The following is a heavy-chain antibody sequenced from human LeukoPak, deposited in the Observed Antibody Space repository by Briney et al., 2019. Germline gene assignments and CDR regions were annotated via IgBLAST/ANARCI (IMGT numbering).Heavy chain of an antibody. V-gene: IGHV1-69*01. CDR2: IIPIFGTA. D-gene: IGHD4-23*01. Sequence: SVKVSCKASGGTFSSYAISWVRQAPGQGFEWMGGIIPIFGTANYAQKFQGRVTITADESTSTAYMELSSLRSEDTAVYYCARDGNSVGGYYYYYGMDVWGQGTTVTVSS. CDR3: ARDGNSVGGYYYYYGMDV. CDR1: GGTFSSYA. J-gene: IGHJ6*02.